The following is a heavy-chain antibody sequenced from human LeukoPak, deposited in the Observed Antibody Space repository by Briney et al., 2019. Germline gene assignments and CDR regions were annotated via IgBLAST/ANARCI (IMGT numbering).Heavy chain of an antibody. V-gene: IGHV1-18*01. CDR3: VRDPPPMTYYYDSSGYYFDY. CDR1: GYTFTSYG. Sequence: ASVKVSCKASGYTFTSYGISWVRQAPGQGLEWMGWISAYNGNTNYAQKLQGRVTMTTDTSTSTAYMELRSLRSDDTAVYYCVRDPPPMTYYYDSSGYYFDYWGQGTLVTVSS. D-gene: IGHD3-22*01. CDR2: ISAYNGNT. J-gene: IGHJ4*02.